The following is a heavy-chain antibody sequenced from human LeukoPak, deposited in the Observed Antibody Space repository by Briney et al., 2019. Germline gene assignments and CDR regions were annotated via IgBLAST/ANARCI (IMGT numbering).Heavy chain of an antibody. CDR1: GFIFRTYA. J-gene: IGHJ2*01. Sequence: PGGSLRLSCAASGFIFRTYAMSWVRQAPGKGLEWVSALSGSGDKTFYADSVRGRFTISRDNSKNTLYLQMNSLRAEDTAVYYCTRGRLNAAGWYFDLWGRGALVTVSS. CDR2: LSGSGDKT. CDR3: TRGRLNAAGWYFDL. V-gene: IGHV3-23*01. D-gene: IGHD3-16*01.